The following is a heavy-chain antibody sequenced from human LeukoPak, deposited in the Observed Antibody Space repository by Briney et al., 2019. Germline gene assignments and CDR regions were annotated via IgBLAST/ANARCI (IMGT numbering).Heavy chain of an antibody. Sequence: PGGSLRLSCAASGFTFDDYAMHWVRHAPGKGLEGVSGISWNSGSIVYADSVKGRFTISRDNAKNSLYLQMNSLRAEDTALYYCAKDSYSGSYYRDWGQGTLVTVSS. CDR2: ISWNSGSI. CDR3: AKDSYSGSYYRD. D-gene: IGHD1-26*01. CDR1: GFTFDDYA. V-gene: IGHV3-9*01. J-gene: IGHJ4*02.